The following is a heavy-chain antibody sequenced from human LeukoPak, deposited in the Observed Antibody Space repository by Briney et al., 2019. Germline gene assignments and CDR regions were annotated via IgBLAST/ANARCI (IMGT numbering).Heavy chain of an antibody. CDR3: ARDRFDGAWYVDL. J-gene: IGHJ2*01. D-gene: IGHD3-3*01. CDR1: GFTFISYS. CDR2: ISSCSDYI. Sequence: GGSVRVSCAASGFTFISYSMNWVRQALGQGLEWVSSISSCSDYIYYAESVKGRFTISTDKAKNSLYLQMNSLRAEDTAVYYCARDRFDGAWYVDLSGPSTPVTVSS. V-gene: IGHV3-21*01.